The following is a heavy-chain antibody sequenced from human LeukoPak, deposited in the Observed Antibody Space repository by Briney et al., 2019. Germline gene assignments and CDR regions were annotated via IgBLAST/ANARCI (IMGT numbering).Heavy chain of an antibody. D-gene: IGHD3-16*02. CDR3: ARVRDYVWGSSRYTLYSFDY. CDR2: IYSSGST. V-gene: IGHV4-59*12. Sequence: SSETLSLTCTVSGGAISGYYWSWLRQPPGKGLEWIGYIYSSGSTNYNPSLKSRVTISADTSKNQFSLMLSSVTAADTAVYYCARVRDYVWGSSRYTLYSFDYWGQGTQVTVSS. J-gene: IGHJ4*02. CDR1: GGAISGYY.